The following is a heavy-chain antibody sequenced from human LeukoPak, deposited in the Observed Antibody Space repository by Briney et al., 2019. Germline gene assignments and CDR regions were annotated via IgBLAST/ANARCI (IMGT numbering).Heavy chain of an antibody. CDR3: AGVVLGYCSSTSCYTIDY. CDR2: FDAEDGET. D-gene: IGHD2-2*02. CDR1: GYTLTELS. Sequence: ASVKVSCKVSGYTLTELSMHWVRQAPGKGLEWMGGFDAEDGETIYAQKFQGRVTMTEDTSTDTAYMELSSLRSEDTAVYYCAGVVLGYCSSTSCYTIDYWGQGTLVTVSS. J-gene: IGHJ4*02. V-gene: IGHV1-24*01.